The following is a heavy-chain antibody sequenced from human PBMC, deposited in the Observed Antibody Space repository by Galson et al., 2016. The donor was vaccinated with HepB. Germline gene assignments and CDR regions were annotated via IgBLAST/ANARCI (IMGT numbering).Heavy chain of an antibody. D-gene: IGHD4-17*01. Sequence: SLRLSCAASGFTFSSYWMSWLRQAPGKGLEWVSTISGSADSTFYADSVKGRCTISRDNSKNSLYLQMNSLRAEDTALYYCAKGLYGDIDFWGQGTLVTVSS. J-gene: IGHJ4*02. CDR1: GFTFSSYW. CDR3: AKGLYGDIDF. CDR2: ISGSADST. V-gene: IGHV3-23*01.